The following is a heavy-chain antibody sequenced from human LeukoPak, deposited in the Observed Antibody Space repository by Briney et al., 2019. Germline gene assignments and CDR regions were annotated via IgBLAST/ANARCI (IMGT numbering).Heavy chain of an antibody. Sequence: GASVKVSCKASGYTFTDYYIQWVRQAPGQGPEWMGWVKPNSGDTNYAQKFQGRVTMTRDTSISTPFMELSRLRSDDTAVYYCVRLLWFGDLVYFDSWGQGTLVVVSS. V-gene: IGHV1-2*02. J-gene: IGHJ4*02. D-gene: IGHD3-10*01. CDR2: VKPNSGDT. CDR1: GYTFTDYY. CDR3: VRLLWFGDLVYFDS.